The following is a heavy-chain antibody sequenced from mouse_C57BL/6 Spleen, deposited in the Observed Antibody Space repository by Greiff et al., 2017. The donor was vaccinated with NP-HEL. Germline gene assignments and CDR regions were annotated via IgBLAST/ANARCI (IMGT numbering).Heavy chain of an antibody. V-gene: IGHV1-81*01. CDR1: GYTFTSYG. CDR3: ARPNSSPHLDY. J-gene: IGHJ2*01. CDR2: IYPRSGYT. D-gene: IGHD1-1*01. Sequence: QVQLQQSGAELARPGASVKLSCKASGYTFTSYGISWVKQRTGQGLEWIGEIYPRSGYTYYNEKFKGKATLTADKSSSTAYMELRSLTSEDSAVYFCARPNSSPHLDYWGQGTTLTVSS.